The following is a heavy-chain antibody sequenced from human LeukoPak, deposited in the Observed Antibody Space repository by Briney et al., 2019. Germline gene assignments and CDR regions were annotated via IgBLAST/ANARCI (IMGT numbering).Heavy chain of an antibody. CDR1: GYTFSSYG. V-gene: IGHV1-8*02. Sequence: ASVKVSCKASGYTFSSYGISWVRQAPGQGLEWMGWINPNSGGTNYAQKFQGRVTMTRNTSISTAYMELSSLRSEDTAVYYCATSSGDYWGQGTLVTVSS. J-gene: IGHJ4*02. CDR2: INPNSGGT. D-gene: IGHD3-10*01. CDR3: ATSSGDY.